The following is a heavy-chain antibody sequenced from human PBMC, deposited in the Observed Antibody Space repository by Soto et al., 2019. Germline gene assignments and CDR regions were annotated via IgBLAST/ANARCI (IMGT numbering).Heavy chain of an antibody. CDR1: GYTFTSYG. V-gene: IGHV1-18*01. J-gene: IGHJ6*02. CDR3: ARGGLITFGGVIPNYGMDV. Sequence: ASVKVSCKASGYTFTSYGISRVRQAPGQGLEWMGWISAYNGNTNYAQKLQGRVTMTTDTSTSTAYMELRSLRSDDTAVYYCARGGLITFGGVIPNYGMDVWGQGTTVTVSS. D-gene: IGHD3-16*02. CDR2: ISAYNGNT.